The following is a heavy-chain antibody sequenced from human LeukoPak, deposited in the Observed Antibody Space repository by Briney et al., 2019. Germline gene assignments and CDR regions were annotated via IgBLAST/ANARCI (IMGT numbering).Heavy chain of an antibody. CDR2: IFNSGSS. CDR1: GGSVSSESYH. Sequence: SETLSLTCTVSGGSVSSESYHWSWIRQPPGKGLEWIAYIFNSGSSNYNPSLKSRVTISVDTSKNQFSLKLNSVTAADTAVYYCARAASSGWYVGIDYWGQGTLVTVSS. V-gene: IGHV4-61*01. D-gene: IGHD6-19*01. CDR3: ARAASSGWYVGIDY. J-gene: IGHJ4*02.